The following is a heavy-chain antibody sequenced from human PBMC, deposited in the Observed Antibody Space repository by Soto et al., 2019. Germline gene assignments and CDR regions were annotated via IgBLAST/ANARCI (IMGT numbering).Heavy chain of an antibody. CDR3: VKDRRYGSGIYTNYGMDV. Sequence: EVQLVESGGGLVQPGGSLRLSCSASEFTFSSYAMHWVRQAPGEGLEYVSAISSNGGSTHYADCVKGRFTISRDNSKNTLYLQMSSLRAEDTAVYYCVKDRRYGSGIYTNYGMDVWGQGTTVTVSS. D-gene: IGHD3-10*01. V-gene: IGHV3-64D*06. CDR1: EFTFSSYA. CDR2: ISSNGGST. J-gene: IGHJ6*02.